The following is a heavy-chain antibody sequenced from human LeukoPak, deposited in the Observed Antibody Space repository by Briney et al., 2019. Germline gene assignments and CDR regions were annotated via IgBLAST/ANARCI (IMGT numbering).Heavy chain of an antibody. CDR3: ARGPLHHPSSWPFWYFDL. V-gene: IGHV4-59*01. J-gene: IGHJ2*01. CDR1: GDSISSSY. D-gene: IGHD6-13*01. CDR2: ILHSGST. Sequence: TSETLSLTCTVSGDSISSSYWSWIRQPPGKGLEWIGYILHSGSTNNNPSLQSRVTISLGTSKNKFSLNLTSVTAADTAVYFCARGPLHHPSSWPFWYFDLWGRGTLVTVSS.